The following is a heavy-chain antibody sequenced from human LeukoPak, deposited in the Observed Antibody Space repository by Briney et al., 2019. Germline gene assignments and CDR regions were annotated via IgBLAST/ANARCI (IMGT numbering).Heavy chain of an antibody. J-gene: IGHJ4*02. D-gene: IGHD6-19*01. CDR2: IYYSGST. V-gene: IGHV4-59*08. CDR3: SRINSAMAGTIEY. CDR1: AGSISGYI. Sequence: ASETLSLTGSVSAGSISGYIWVWLRQPPGKGLEWIGYIYYSGSTNYNPSLKSRVTMSVDTSKNQFSLKLSTVTAADTAVYYCSRINSAMAGTIEYWARGTVVSVSS.